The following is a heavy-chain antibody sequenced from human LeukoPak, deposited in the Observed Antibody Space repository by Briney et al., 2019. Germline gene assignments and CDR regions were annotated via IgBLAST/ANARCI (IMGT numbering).Heavy chain of an antibody. CDR2: ISYDGSNK. D-gene: IGHD3-22*01. V-gene: IGHV3-30*18. CDR3: AKGGLYYDSSGQPDFDY. CDR1: GFTFSSYG. J-gene: IGHJ4*02. Sequence: GRSLRLSCAASGFTFSSYGMHWVRQAPGKGLEWVAVISYDGSNKYYADSVKGRFTISRDNSKNTLYLQVNSLRAEDTAVYYCAKGGLYYDSSGQPDFDYWGQGTLVTVSS.